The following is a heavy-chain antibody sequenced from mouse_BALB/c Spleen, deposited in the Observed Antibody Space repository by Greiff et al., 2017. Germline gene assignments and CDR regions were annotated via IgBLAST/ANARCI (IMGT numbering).Heavy chain of an antibody. V-gene: IGHV1S81*02. Sequence: QVQLQQPGAELVKPGASVKLSCKASGYTFTSYWMHWVKQRPGQGLEWIGEINPSNGRTNYNEKFKSKATLTVDKSSSTAYMQLSSLTSEDSAVYYCAPYYYGSSFLFDYWGQGTTLTVSS. J-gene: IGHJ2*01. CDR1: GYTFTSYW. CDR2: INPSNGRT. CDR3: APYYYGSSFLFDY. D-gene: IGHD1-1*01.